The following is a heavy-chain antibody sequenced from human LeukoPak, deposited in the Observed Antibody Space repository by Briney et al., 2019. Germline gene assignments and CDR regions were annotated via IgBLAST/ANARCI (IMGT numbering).Heavy chain of an antibody. J-gene: IGHJ3*02. CDR3: ARERIVGTIGAFDI. CDR2: IIPIFGTA. V-gene: IGHV1-69*01. D-gene: IGHD1-26*01. Sequence: SVKVSCKASGGTFSSYAISWVRQAPGQGLEWMGGIIPIFGTANYAQKFQGRATITADESTSTAYMELSSLRSEDTAVYYCARERIVGTIGAFDIWGQGTMVTVSS. CDR1: GGTFSSYA.